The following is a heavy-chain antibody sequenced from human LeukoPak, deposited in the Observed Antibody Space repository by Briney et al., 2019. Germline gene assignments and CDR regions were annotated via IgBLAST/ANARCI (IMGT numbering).Heavy chain of an antibody. CDR3: ARDWDGDYVYYYYYGMDV. CDR2: ISAYNGNT. J-gene: IGHJ6*02. CDR1: GYTFTSYG. V-gene: IGHV1-18*01. D-gene: IGHD4-17*01. Sequence: ASVKVSCKASGYTFTSYGISWVRQAPGQGLEWMGWISAYNGNTNYAQKLQGRVTMTTDTSTSTAYMELRNLRSDDTAVYYCARDWDGDYVYYYYYGMDVWGQGTTVTVSS.